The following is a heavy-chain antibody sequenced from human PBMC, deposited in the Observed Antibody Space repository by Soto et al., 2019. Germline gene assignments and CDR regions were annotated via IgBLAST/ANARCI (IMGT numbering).Heavy chain of an antibody. Sequence: QVQLVESGGGLVKSGGSLRLSCAASGFIFSDYYMSWIRQAPGKGLEWVSYISSSSSYTHYADSVKDRITKSSNNATNALYEQMNSLRAEDTAVQYVARHSARWSPAAWFDSWGQGTLVTVSA. J-gene: IGHJ5*01. CDR3: ARHSARWSPAAWFDS. CDR1: GFIFSDYY. D-gene: IGHD1-26*01. CDR2: ISSSSSYT. V-gene: IGHV3-11*05.